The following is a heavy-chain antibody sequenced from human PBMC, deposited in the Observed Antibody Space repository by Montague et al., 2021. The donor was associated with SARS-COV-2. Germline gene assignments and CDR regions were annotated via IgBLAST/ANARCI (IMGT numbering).Heavy chain of an antibody. CDR1: GCSISSGSYY. D-gene: IGHD3-9*01. CDR3: ARPVSYFDILSSSTSWFDP. CDR2: IYNSGTT. Sequence: SETLSLTCTVSGCSISSGSYYCCWIRQPPGKGLEWIGSIYNSGTTYNNSFLNSRVTISVDTSKNQYSLKLSSVTAADTAVYYCARPVSYFDILSSSTSWFDPWGQGTLVTVSS. V-gene: IGHV4-39*01. J-gene: IGHJ5*02.